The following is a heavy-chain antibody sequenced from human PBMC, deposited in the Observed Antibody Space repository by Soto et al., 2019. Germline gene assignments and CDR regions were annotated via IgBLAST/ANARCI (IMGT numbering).Heavy chain of an antibody. CDR3: VKGQTTSVFTHCSH. CDR1: GFSFNDFA. CDR2: ISWNSGNI. J-gene: IGHJ4*02. Sequence: EVQLVESGGVLVQPGRSLRLSCAASGFSFNDFAMHWVRQAPGKGLEWVSSISWNSGNIVYADSVKGRFTISRDNAKNSLYLQLSSLRAEATALYYCVKGQTTSVFTHCSHWGQGTLVTVSS. V-gene: IGHV3-9*01. D-gene: IGHD1-26*01.